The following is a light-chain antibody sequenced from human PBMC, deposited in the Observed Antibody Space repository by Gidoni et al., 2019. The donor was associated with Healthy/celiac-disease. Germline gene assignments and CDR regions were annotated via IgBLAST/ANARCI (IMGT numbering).Light chain of an antibody. CDR2: KDS. V-gene: IGLV3-25*02. CDR1: ALPKQY. CDR3: QSADSSGTSPLV. Sequence: SYELTQPPSVSVSPGQTARITCSGDALPKQYAYWYQQKPGQAPVLVIYKDSERPSGIPERFSGSSSGTTVTLTISGVQAEDEADYYCQSADSSGTSPLVFGTGTKVTVL. J-gene: IGLJ1*01.